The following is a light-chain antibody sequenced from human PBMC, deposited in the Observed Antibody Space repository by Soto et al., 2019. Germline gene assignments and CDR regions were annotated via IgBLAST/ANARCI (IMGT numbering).Light chain of an antibody. Sequence: QSVLTQPASVSGSPGQSITISCTGTSSDVGGYIYVSWYQQHPGKAPKLMIYDVTSRPSGVSYRFSGSKSGNTASLTISGLQAEDEADYYCSSYTTGSSYVFGTETKVTVL. CDR1: SSDVGGYIY. J-gene: IGLJ1*01. V-gene: IGLV2-14*01. CDR2: DVT. CDR3: SSYTTGSSYV.